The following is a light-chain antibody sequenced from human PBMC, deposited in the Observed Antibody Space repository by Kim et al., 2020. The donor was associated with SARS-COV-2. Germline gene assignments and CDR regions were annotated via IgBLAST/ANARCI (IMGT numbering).Light chain of an antibody. J-gene: IGKJ4*02. Sequence: SPGERATPSCRASQSVSSSYLAWYQHKPGQAPRRLISGVSRRATGIPHRFSGSGSGPDFTLTISRVDPEDFALYYCQHYGSSPLRFGGGTKVEIK. CDR2: GVS. CDR3: QHYGSSPLR. CDR1: QSVSSSY. V-gene: IGKV3-20*01.